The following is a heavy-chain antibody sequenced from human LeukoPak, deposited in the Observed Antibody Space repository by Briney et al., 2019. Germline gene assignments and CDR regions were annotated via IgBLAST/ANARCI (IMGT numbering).Heavy chain of an antibody. Sequence: ASVKVFCKASGYTFTGYYMHWVRQAPGQGLEWMGWINPNSGGTNYAQKFQGRVTMTRDTSISTAYMELSRLRSDDTAVYYCARDRSDFWSGYYYRLDYWGQGTLVTVSS. CDR3: ARDRSDFWSGYYYRLDY. CDR2: INPNSGGT. J-gene: IGHJ4*02. CDR1: GYTFTGYY. V-gene: IGHV1-2*02. D-gene: IGHD3-3*01.